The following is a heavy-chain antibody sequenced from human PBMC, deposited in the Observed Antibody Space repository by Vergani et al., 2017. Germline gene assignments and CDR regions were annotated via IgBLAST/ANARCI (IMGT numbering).Heavy chain of an antibody. CDR3: ARDRGPIATIDY. V-gene: IGHV4-59*01. CDR1: GGSISSYY. D-gene: IGHD3-10*01. CDR2: IYYSGST. Sequence: QVQLQESGPGLVKPSETLSLTCTVSGGSISSYYWSWIRQPPGKGLEWIGYIYYSGSTNYNPSLKSRVPISVDTSKNQFSLKLSAVTAADTAVYYCARDRGPIATIDYWGQGTLVTVSS. J-gene: IGHJ4*02.